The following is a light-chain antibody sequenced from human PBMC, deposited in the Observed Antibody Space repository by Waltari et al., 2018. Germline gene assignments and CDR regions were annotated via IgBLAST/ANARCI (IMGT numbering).Light chain of an antibody. CDR2: GAS. CDR1: PSLTTTS. Sequence: ENVLTQSPGTVSLSPGERATLSCRASPSLTTTSLAWYQAKPGQAPRLLLYGASSRAAGGPKRFSGSGSGTEFTLIISSVAPEDFAVFYCQQYDTMPHTFGQGTKLEIK. CDR3: QQYDTMPHT. J-gene: IGKJ2*01. V-gene: IGKV3-20*01.